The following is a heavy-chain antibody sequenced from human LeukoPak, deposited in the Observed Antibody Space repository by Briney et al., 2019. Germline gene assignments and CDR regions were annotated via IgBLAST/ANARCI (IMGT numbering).Heavy chain of an antibody. J-gene: IGHJ4*02. CDR1: GFTVSSNY. D-gene: IGHD1-26*01. CDR2: IYSGGST. CDR3: ARVVGATRPAGGY. Sequence: GGSLRLSCVASGFTVSSNYMNWVRQAPGKGLEWVSVIYSGGSTYYADSVKGRFTISRDNSKNTLYLQMNSLRAEDTAVYYCARVVGATRPAGGYWGQGTLVTVSS. V-gene: IGHV3-66*01.